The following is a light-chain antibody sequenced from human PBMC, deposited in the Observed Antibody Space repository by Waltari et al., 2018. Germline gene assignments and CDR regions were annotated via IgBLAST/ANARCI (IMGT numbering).Light chain of an antibody. CDR3: LHLNNFPLS. CDR1: QGISTH. Sequence: DIQLTQSPSFLSASVRDRVTITCRASQGISTHLAWYQQKPGKGPKPRIYAASTLQSDIPSRFSGSGAGTEFTLTISSLQSEDFATYYCLHLNNFPLSFGGGTKVELK. J-gene: IGKJ4*01. CDR2: AAS. V-gene: IGKV1-9*01.